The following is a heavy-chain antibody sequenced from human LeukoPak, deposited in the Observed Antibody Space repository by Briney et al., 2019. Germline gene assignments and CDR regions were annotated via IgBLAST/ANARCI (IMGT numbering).Heavy chain of an antibody. CDR1: GGTFSSYA. J-gene: IGHJ3*02. D-gene: IGHD1-14*01. CDR2: IIPIFGTA. CDR3: ARRGRYVGDAFDI. Sequence: SVKVSCKTSGGTFSSYAISWVRQAPGQGLEWMGRIIPIFGTANYAQKFQGRVTITTDESTSTAYMELSSLRSEDTAVYYCARRGRYVGDAFDIWGQGTMVTVSS. V-gene: IGHV1-69*05.